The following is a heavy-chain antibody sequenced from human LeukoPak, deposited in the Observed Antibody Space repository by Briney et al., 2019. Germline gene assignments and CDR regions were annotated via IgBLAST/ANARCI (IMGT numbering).Heavy chain of an antibody. V-gene: IGHV1-2*02. CDR2: INPNSGGT. Sequence: ASVKVSCKASGYTFTGYYMHWVRQAPGQGLEWMGWINPNSGGTNYAQKFQGRVTTTRDTSISTAYMELSRLRSDDTAVYYCARAYRSSSWYWFDPWGQGTLVTVSS. D-gene: IGHD6-13*01. J-gene: IGHJ5*02. CDR1: GYTFTGYY. CDR3: ARAYRSSSWYWFDP.